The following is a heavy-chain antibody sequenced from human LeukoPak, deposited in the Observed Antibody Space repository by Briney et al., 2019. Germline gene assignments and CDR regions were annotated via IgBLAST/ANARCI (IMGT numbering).Heavy chain of an antibody. CDR1: GFTFSSYS. J-gene: IGHJ4*02. D-gene: IGHD1-26*01. Sequence: PGGSLRLSCAASGFTFSSYSMTWVRQAPGKGLEWVSYISSSSSTIYYADSVKGRFTISRDNAKNSLYLQMNSLRAEDTAVYYCAREKEGATTSFDYWGQGTLVTVSS. CDR2: ISSSSSTI. V-gene: IGHV3-48*01. CDR3: AREKEGATTSFDY.